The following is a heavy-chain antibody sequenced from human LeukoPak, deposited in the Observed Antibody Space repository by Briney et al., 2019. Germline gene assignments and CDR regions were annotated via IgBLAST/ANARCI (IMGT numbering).Heavy chain of an antibody. D-gene: IGHD3-16*02. Sequence: SGGSLRLSCAASGFTFSSHWMTWVRQAPGKGLEWVANIKEDGTRKNYMDSVKGRFTISRDNAKNSLYLQMNSLRDEDTAVYYCARGDYVWGSYRYSLFDYWGQGTLVTVSS. CDR3: ARGDYVWGSYRYSLFDY. V-gene: IGHV3-7*01. J-gene: IGHJ4*02. CDR2: IKEDGTRK. CDR1: GFTFSSHW.